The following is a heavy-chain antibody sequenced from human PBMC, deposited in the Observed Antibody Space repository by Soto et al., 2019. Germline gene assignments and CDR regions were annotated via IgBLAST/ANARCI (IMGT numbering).Heavy chain of an antibody. CDR1: GGSFSGYY. CDR3: ARDDLYGDCI. J-gene: IGHJ4*02. Sequence: SETLSLTCAVYGGSFSGYYWSWIRQPPGKGLEWIGEINHSGSTNYNPSLKSRVTISVDTSKNQFSLKLSSVTAADTAVYYCARDDLYGDCIWGQGTLVTVSS. V-gene: IGHV4-34*01. CDR2: INHSGST. D-gene: IGHD4-17*01.